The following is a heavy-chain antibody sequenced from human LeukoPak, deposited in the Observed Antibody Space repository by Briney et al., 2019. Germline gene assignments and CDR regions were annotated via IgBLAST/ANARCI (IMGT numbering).Heavy chain of an antibody. J-gene: IGHJ4*02. CDR2: ISGDGVST. V-gene: IGHV3-43*02. CDR1: GLPIADFA. CDR3: ARESGKFDY. Sequence: GGSLRLSCVASGLPIADFAMHWVRQAPGRGLEWVSLISGDGVSTFYADSVKGRFSISRDNSKNSLSLEMNSLRTEDAAMYYCARESGKFDYWGQGTLVAVSS.